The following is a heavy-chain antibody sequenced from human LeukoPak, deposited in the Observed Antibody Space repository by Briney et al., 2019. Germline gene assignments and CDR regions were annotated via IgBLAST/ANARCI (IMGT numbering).Heavy chain of an antibody. J-gene: IGHJ5*02. CDR1: GGSISSGGYS. CDR2: IYHSGST. V-gene: IGHV4-30-2*01. D-gene: IGHD2-2*01. Sequence: SQTLSLTCAVSGGSISSGGYSWSWIRQPPGKGLEWIGYIYHSGSTYYNPSLKSRVTISVDRSKNQFSLKLSSVTAADTAVYYCARASYYCSSTSCYARWFDPWGQGTLVTVSS. CDR3: ARASYYCSSTSCYARWFDP.